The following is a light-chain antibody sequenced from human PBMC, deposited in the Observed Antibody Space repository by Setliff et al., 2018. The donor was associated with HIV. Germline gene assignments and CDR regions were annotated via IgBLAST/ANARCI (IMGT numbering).Light chain of an antibody. CDR3: QVWDSSSDQAYV. J-gene: IGLJ1*01. V-gene: IGLV3-21*04. CDR2: YDS. Sequence: SYELTQPPSVSVAPGKTARITCGRNNIGSKSVHWYQQKPGQAPVLVIYYDSDRPSGIPERFSGSNSGNTATLTISRVEAGDEADYYCQVWDSSSDQAYVFGTGTKGTVL. CDR1: NIGSKS.